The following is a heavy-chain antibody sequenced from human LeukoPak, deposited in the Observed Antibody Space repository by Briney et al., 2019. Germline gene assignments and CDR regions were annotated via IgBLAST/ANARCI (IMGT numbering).Heavy chain of an antibody. D-gene: IGHD3-10*01. CDR3: AKDQYFSGD. Sequence: PGGSLRLSCAASRFTFSSYAMSWVRQAPGKGLEWVAFIWYDGSNKCYADSVKGRFTISRDNSKNTLYLQMNSLRTEDTAAYYCAKDQYFSGDWGQGTLVTVSS. J-gene: IGHJ4*02. CDR2: IWYDGSNK. V-gene: IGHV3-30*02. CDR1: RFTFSSYA.